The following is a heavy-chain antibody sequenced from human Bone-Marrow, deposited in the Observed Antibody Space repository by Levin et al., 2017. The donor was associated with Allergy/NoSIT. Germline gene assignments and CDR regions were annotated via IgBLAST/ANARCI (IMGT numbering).Heavy chain of an antibody. D-gene: IGHD2/OR15-2a*01. CDR2: IYYNGDT. J-gene: IGHJ4*02. CDR1: GGSISIYY. Sequence: SQTLSLTCTVSGGSISIYYWAWIRQSPGKGLEWIGHIYYNGDTKYNPSLRGRVTTSVDASKNQFSLTLTSVSAADTAVYFCARHGVGPRRYCNIAGCMAPVDSWGQGTLVTVSS. V-gene: IGHV4-59*08. CDR3: ARHGVGPRRYCNIAGCMAPVDS.